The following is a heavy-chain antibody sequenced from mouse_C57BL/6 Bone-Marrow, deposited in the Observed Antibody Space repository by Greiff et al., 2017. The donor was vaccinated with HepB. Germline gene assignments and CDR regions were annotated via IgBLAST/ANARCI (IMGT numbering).Heavy chain of an antibody. CDR1: GYAFSSYW. Sequence: VHLVESGAELVKPGASVKISCKASGYAFSSYWMNWVKQRPGKGLEWIGQIYPGDGDTNYNGKFKGKATLTADKSSSTAYMQLSSLTSEDSAVYFCARGGYWYFDVWGTGTTVTVSS. CDR3: ARGGYWYFDV. J-gene: IGHJ1*03. CDR2: IYPGDGDT. V-gene: IGHV1-80*01.